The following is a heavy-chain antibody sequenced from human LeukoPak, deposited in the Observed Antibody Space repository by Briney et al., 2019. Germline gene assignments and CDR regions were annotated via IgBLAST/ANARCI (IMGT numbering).Heavy chain of an antibody. D-gene: IGHD3-10*01. CDR1: GFTFSSYA. CDR2: TSYDGSNK. Sequence: GGSLRPSCAASGFTFSSYAMHWVRQAPGKGLEWVAVTSYDGSNKYYADSVKGRFTISRDNSKNTLYLQMNSLRAEDTAVYYCAREGLLWFGEFGGFDYWGQGTLVTVSS. CDR3: AREGLLWFGEFGGFDY. V-gene: IGHV3-30-3*01. J-gene: IGHJ4*02.